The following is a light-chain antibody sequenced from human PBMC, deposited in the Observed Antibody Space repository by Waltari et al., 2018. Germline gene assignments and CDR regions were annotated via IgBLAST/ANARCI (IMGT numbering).Light chain of an antibody. V-gene: IGLV1-44*01. CDR3: ATWDDSLSGVV. J-gene: IGLJ3*02. CDR1: SSNVGANT. CDR2: YNT. Sequence: QSVLTQPPSASGTPGQRVSISCSGSSSNVGANTVNWYQKLPGTAPRPLVHYNTQRPSGVPDRFSGSKSGTSASLVISGLHSEDEADYYCATWDDSLSGVVFGGGTRLTVL.